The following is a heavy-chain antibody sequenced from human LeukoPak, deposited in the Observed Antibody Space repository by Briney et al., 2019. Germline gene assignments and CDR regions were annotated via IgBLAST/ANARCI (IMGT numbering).Heavy chain of an antibody. J-gene: IGHJ4*02. CDR1: GFTFSSYG. CDR2: ISYDGSNK. CDR3: AKDGEVGYYGDYGVLFDY. Sequence: PGGSLRLSCAAPGFTFSSYGMHWVRQAPGKGLEWVAVISYDGSNKYYADSVKGRFTISRDNSKNTLYLQMNSLRAEDTAVYYCAKDGEVGYYGDYGVLFDYWGQGTLVTVSS. D-gene: IGHD4-17*01. V-gene: IGHV3-30*18.